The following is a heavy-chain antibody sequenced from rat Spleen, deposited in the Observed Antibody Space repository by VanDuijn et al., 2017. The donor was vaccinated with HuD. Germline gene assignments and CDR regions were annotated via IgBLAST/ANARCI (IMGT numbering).Heavy chain of an antibody. J-gene: IGHJ3*01. V-gene: IGHV5S13*01. D-gene: IGHD1-4*01. CDR1: GLTFSNYD. CDR3: SRGNYPTITTGNWFAY. Sequence: EVQLVESDGGLVQPGGSLNLSCAASGLTFSNYDMAWVRQAPTKGLEWAASITTGGGNTYYRDSVKGRFTISRDYAQNTLYLQMNSLRSEDTATYYCSRGNYPTITTGNWFAYWGQGTLVTVSS. CDR2: ITTGGGNT.